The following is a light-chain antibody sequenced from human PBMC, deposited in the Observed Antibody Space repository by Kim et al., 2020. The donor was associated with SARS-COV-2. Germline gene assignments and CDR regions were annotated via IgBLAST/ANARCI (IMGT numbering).Light chain of an antibody. CDR3: QSYDSSLSALYV. J-gene: IGLJ1*01. V-gene: IGLV1-40*01. CDR2: VNT. Sequence: VTLSCTTTSSNIGAGYDVHWFQHLPGTAPKLLIYVNTNRPSGVPDRFSGSKSGTSASLAITGLQAEDEADYYCQSYDSSLSALYVFGTGTKVTVL. CDR1: SSNIGAGYD.